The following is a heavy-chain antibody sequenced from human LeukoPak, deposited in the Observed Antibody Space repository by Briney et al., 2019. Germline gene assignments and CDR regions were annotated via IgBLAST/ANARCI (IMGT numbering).Heavy chain of an antibody. CDR1: GFTFSSYG. J-gene: IGHJ6*02. D-gene: IGHD3-10*01. V-gene: IGHV3-30*18. Sequence: GGSLRLSCAASGFTFSSYGMHWVRQAPGKGLEWVAVISYDGSNKYYADSVKGRFTISRDNSKNTLYLQMNSLRAEDTAVYYCAKVIGYYGSGSFDFYYYYGMDVWGQGTTVTVSS. CDR3: AKVIGYYGSGSFDFYYYYGMDV. CDR2: ISYDGSNK.